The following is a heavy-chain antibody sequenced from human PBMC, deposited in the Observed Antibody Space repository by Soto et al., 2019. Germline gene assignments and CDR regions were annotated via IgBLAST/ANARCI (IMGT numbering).Heavy chain of an antibody. V-gene: IGHV4-34*01. J-gene: IGHJ1*01. CDR2: INHSGIT. Sequence: PSETLSITCSVNGGAFNYYYWNWIRQPPGKGLEWIREINHSGITNYNPSLKSRVTISVDTSKNQFSLRLSSVTATDTAVYYCARSRETGTYPHDFQPWGQGTLVTVS. D-gene: IGHD1-26*01. CDR3: ARSRETGTYPHDFQP. CDR1: GGAFNYYY.